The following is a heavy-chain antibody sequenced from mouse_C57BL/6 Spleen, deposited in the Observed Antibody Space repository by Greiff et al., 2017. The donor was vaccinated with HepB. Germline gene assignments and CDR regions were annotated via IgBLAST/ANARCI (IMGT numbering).Heavy chain of an antibody. CDR3: ARFYYDYDGGYAMDY. D-gene: IGHD2-4*01. CDR2: IDPSDSYT. CDR1: GYTFTSYW. J-gene: IGHJ4*01. V-gene: IGHV1-69*01. Sequence: QVHVKQPGAELVMPGASVKLSCKASGYTFTSYWMHWVKQRPGQGLEWIGEIDPSDSYTNYNQKFKGKSTLTVDKSSSTAYMQLSSLTSEDSAVYYCARFYYDYDGGYAMDYWGQGTSVTVSS.